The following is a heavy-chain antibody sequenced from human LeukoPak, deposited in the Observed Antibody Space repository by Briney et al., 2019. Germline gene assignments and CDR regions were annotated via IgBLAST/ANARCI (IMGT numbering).Heavy chain of an antibody. D-gene: IGHD1-26*01. V-gene: IGHV4-39*07. Sequence: SSETLSLTCTVSGGSISSSSYYWGWIRQPPGKGLEWIGSIYYSGSTYYNPSLKSRVTISVDTSKNQFSLKLSSVSAADTAVYYCARDSEGAAYWGQGTLVTVSS. CDR2: IYYSGST. J-gene: IGHJ4*02. CDR3: ARDSEGAAY. CDR1: GGSISSSSYY.